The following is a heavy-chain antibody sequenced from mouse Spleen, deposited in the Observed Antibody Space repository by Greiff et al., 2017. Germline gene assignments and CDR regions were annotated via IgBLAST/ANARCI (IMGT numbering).Heavy chain of an antibody. D-gene: IGHD2-1*01. CDR1: GFTFSSYA. Sequence: EVKLVESGGGLVKLGGSLKLSCAASGFTFSSYAMYWVRQTPEKRLEWVATISSGGGNTYYPDSVKGRFTISRDNAKNTLYLQMSSLTSEDTAIYYCARLYGNFYAMDYWGQGTSVTVSS. J-gene: IGHJ4*01. CDR3: ARLYGNFYAMDY. V-gene: IGHV5-9*04. CDR2: ISSGGGNT.